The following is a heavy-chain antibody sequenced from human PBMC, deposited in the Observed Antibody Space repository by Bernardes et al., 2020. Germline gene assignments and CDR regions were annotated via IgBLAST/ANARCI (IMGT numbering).Heavy chain of an antibody. Sequence: SETLSPTCAVSGGSISSGGYSWSWIRQPQGKGLEWIGYIYHRGSTYYNPSLKSRVTISVDRSKNQFSLKLSSVTAADTAVYSCAREIFGGFDYWGQGTLVTGSS. V-gene: IGHV4-30-2*01. J-gene: IGHJ4*02. CDR2: IYHRGST. D-gene: IGHD3-16*01. CDR1: GGSISSGGYS. CDR3: AREIFGGFDY.